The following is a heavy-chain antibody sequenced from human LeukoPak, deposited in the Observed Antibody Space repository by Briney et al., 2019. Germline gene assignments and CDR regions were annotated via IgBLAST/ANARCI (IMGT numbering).Heavy chain of an antibody. CDR2: ISSSSSYI. D-gene: IGHD3-22*01. Sequence: GGSLRLSCAASGFTFSSYSMNWVRQAPGKGLGWVSSISSSSSYIYYADSVKGRFTISRDNAKNSLYLQMNSLRAEDTAVYYCARGGWYYYDSSGYYGGMFYWGQGTLVTVSS. CDR3: ARGGWYYYDSSGYYGGMFY. CDR1: GFTFSSYS. J-gene: IGHJ4*02. V-gene: IGHV3-21*01.